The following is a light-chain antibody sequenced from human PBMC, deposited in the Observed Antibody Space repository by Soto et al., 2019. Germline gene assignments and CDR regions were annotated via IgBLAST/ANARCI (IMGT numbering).Light chain of an antibody. Sequence: IQLTQSPSYLSAXVRDXVTIXXRASQGIDSNLAWYQQKRGKARKLLIYDASSLESGVASRFSGSGSGTEFTLTISRLQPDDFATYYCHQYNSSLWTFGEGTTVDIK. V-gene: IGKV1-13*02. CDR3: HQYNSSLWT. J-gene: IGKJ1*01. CDR2: DAS. CDR1: QGIDSN.